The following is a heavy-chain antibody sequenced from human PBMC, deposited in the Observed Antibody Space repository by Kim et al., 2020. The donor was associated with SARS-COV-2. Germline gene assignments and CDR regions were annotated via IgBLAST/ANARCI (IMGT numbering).Heavy chain of an antibody. Sequence: SETLSLTCTVSGGSISSGSYYWGWIRQPPGKGLEWIGTINYSGSTYYNPSRKSRVTTSVGTSRNQFSLKLNSVTAADTAIYYCTREGPFHSSGGYKFDY. CDR2: INYSGST. CDR3: TREGPFHSSGGYKFDY. CDR1: GGSISSGSYY. J-gene: IGHJ4*01. D-gene: IGHD6-19*01. V-gene: IGHV4-39*07.